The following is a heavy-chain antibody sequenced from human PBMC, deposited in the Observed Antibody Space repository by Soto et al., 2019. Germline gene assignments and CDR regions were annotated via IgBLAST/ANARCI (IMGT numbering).Heavy chain of an antibody. CDR2: INHSGST. V-gene: IGHV4-34*01. Sequence: PSETLSLTCAVYGGSFSGYYWSWIRQPPGKGLEWIGEINHSGSTNYNPSLKSRVTISVDTSKNQFSLKLSSVTAADTAVYYCARKRLWFGEPGAWFDPWGQGTLVTVSS. CDR3: ARKRLWFGEPGAWFDP. J-gene: IGHJ5*02. D-gene: IGHD3-10*01. CDR1: GGSFSGYY.